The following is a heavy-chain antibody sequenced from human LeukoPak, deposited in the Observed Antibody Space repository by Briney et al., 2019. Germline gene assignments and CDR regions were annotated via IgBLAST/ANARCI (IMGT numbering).Heavy chain of an antibody. CDR2: VSATGYTT. D-gene: IGHD3-3*01. CDR3: AKDLLRFLEWLSNKPDAFDI. J-gene: IGHJ3*02. Sequence: GGSLRLSCVASGFTFSSYGMSWVRQAPGKGLEWVSYVSATGYTTYYADSVKGRFTISRDNSKNTLYLQMNSLRAEDTAVYYCAKDLLRFLEWLSNKPDAFDIWGQGTMVTVSS. V-gene: IGHV3-23*01. CDR1: GFTFSSYG.